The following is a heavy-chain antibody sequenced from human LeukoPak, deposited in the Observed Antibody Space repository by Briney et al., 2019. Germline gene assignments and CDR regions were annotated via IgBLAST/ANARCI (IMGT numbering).Heavy chain of an antibody. CDR2: ISSSGSTI. V-gene: IGHV3-48*03. D-gene: IGHD5-18*01. Sequence: GGSLRLSCAASGFTFSSYEMNWVRQAPGKGLEWVSYISSSGSTIYYADSVKGRFTISRDNAKNSLYLQMNSLRAEDTAVYYCARLQLRFDPWGQGTLVTVSS. CDR1: GFTFSSYE. J-gene: IGHJ5*02. CDR3: ARLQLRFDP.